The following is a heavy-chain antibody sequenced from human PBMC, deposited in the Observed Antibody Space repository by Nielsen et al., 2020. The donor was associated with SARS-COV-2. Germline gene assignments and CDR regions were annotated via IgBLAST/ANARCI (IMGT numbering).Heavy chain of an antibody. CDR2: ISYDGSNK. V-gene: IGHV3-30*18. D-gene: IGHD2-8*02. CDR3: AKELKWLAPGGLELLGYYYGMDV. J-gene: IGHJ6*02. Sequence: WIRQPPGKGLEWVAVISYDGSNKYYADSVKGRFTISRDNSKNTLYLQMNSLRAEDTAVYYCAKELKWLAPGGLELLGYYYGMDVWGQGTTVTVSS.